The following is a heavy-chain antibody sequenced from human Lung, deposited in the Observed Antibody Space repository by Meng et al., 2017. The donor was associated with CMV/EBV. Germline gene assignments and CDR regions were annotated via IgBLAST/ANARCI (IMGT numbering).Heavy chain of an antibody. D-gene: IGHD1-1*01. V-gene: IGHV3-48*03. CDR3: ARNGQKTGTPPND. CDR1: GFTFSNYE. J-gene: IGHJ4*02. CDR2: ISTSGSTM. Sequence: GGSLRLSCAASGFTFSNYEMNWVRQAPGQGLEWVSYISTSGSTMYYADSVKGRFTVSRDNAKNSLYLQMNSLRAEDTAVYYCARNGQKTGTPPNDWGQGTLVTVSS.